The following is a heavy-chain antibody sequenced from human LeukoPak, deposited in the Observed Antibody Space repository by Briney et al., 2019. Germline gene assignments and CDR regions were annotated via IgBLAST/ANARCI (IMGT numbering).Heavy chain of an antibody. CDR1: GSSISSYY. CDR2: IYYSGST. Sequence: SETLSLTCTVSGSSISSYYWSWIRQPPGKGLEWIGYIYYSGSTNYNPSLKGRVTILIDTSKIQFSLKLSSVTAADTAMYYCARVVYYGYTYGEDYFDYWGQGTLVTVSS. D-gene: IGHD5-18*01. V-gene: IGHV4-59*01. J-gene: IGHJ4*02. CDR3: ARVVYYGYTYGEDYFDY.